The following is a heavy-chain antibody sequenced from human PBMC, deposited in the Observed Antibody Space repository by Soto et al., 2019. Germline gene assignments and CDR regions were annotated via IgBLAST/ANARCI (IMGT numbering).Heavy chain of an antibody. J-gene: IGHJ3*02. CDR1: GFTFSTYT. D-gene: IGHD3-10*01. CDR2: ISAGSRSI. Sequence: PGGSLRLCCAASGFTFSTYTMNWVRQAPGKGLEWVSSISAGSRSIYYTDSLKGRSTVSRDNSKNSLYLQINSLKADDTAVYYCARSTPGNPFDIWGQGTMVTVSS. V-gene: IGHV3-21*01. CDR3: ARSTPGNPFDI.